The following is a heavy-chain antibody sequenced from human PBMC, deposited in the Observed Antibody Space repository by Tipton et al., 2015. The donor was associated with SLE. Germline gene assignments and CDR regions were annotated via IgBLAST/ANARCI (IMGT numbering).Heavy chain of an antibody. CDR2: VPYGGGT. CDR1: GGSISSNY. J-gene: IGHJ4*02. Sequence: TLSLTCSVSGGSISSNYWIWIRQPPGKGLEWIGYVPYGGGTNYNPPLKSRVTMSVDTAKNQFSLKVTSVTAADTAVYYCARERREGATSFDYWGQGTLVTVSS. CDR3: ARERREGATSFDY. V-gene: IGHV4-59*12. D-gene: IGHD1-26*01.